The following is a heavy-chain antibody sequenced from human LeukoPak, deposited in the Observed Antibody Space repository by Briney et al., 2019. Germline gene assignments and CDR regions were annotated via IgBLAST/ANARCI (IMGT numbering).Heavy chain of an antibody. CDR1: GGSISSYY. D-gene: IGHD6-19*01. J-gene: IGHJ6*03. CDR3: ARGHPGGSGWYDYYYYYMDV. Sequence: SETLSLTCTVSGGSISSYYWSWIRQPAGKGLEWIGRIYTSGSTNYNPSLKSRVTMSVDTSKNQFSLKLSSVTAADTAVYYCARGHPGGSGWYDYYYYYMDVWGKGTTVTVSS. V-gene: IGHV4-4*07. CDR2: IYTSGST.